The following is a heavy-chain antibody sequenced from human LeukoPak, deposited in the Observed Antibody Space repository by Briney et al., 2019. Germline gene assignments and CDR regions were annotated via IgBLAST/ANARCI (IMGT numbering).Heavy chain of an antibody. CDR1: GFTFSSYA. CDR2: ISGSGDST. J-gene: IGHJ4*02. D-gene: IGHD2-2*01. V-gene: IGHV3-23*01. Sequence: GGSLRLSCAASGFTFSSYAMSWVRQAPGKGLEWVSAISGSGDSTYYADSVEGRFTISRDNSKNTLYLQMNSLRAEDTAVYYCAKDPGRYCSGTTCPYYFNFWGQGTLATVSS. CDR3: AKDPGRYCSGTTCPYYFNF.